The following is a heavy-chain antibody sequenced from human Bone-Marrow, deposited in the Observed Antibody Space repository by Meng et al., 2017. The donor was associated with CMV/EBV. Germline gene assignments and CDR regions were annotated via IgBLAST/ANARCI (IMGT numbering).Heavy chain of an antibody. V-gene: IGHV1-18*01. CDR3: ARGSSGWYWYYFDY. D-gene: IGHD6-19*01. CDR2: ITAYNDNT. CDR1: GFTFGIYA. J-gene: IGHJ4*02. Sequence: ASVKVSCKASGFTFGIYAFTWVRQAPGQGLEWMGRITAYNDNTHYAQGLQGRATMTRDTSTSTAYMELRSLRSDDTAVYYCARGSSGWYWYYFDYWGQGTLVTVSS.